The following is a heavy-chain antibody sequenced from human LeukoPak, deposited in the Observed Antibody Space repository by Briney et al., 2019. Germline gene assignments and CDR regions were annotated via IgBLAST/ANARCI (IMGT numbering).Heavy chain of an antibody. D-gene: IGHD6-19*01. CDR3: AKERGMYSSGWYVGY. Sequence: SCKASGYTFTGYYMHWVRQAPGKGLEWVAFIRYDGSNKYYADSVKGRFTISRDNSKNTLYLQMNSLRAEDTAVYYCAKERGMYSSGWYVGYWGQGTLVTVSS. CDR2: IRYDGSNK. CDR1: GYTFTGYY. V-gene: IGHV3-30*02. J-gene: IGHJ4*02.